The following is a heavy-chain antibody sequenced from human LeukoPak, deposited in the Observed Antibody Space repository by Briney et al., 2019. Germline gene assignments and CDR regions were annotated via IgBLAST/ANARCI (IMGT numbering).Heavy chain of an antibody. Sequence: PSETLSLTCAVYGGSFSGYYWSWIRQPPGKGLEWIGEINHSGSTNYNPSLKSRVTISVDTSKNQFSLKLSSVTAADTAVYYCARARPWLGPYYYYYMDVWGKGTTVTVSS. CDR3: ARARPWLGPYYYYYMDV. J-gene: IGHJ6*03. CDR2: INHSGST. D-gene: IGHD6-19*01. V-gene: IGHV4-34*01. CDR1: GGSFSGYY.